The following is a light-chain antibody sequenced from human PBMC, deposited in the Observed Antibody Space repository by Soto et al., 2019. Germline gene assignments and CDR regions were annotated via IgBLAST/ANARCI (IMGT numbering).Light chain of an antibody. J-gene: IGKJ1*01. V-gene: IGKV3-15*01. CDR1: QSVSSY. CDR2: DAS. CDR3: QQNKDWPGT. Sequence: EIVMTQSPATLSVSPGERATLSCRASQSVSSYLAWFQQKPGQVPRLLIYDASTRATGIPVRFSGSGSGTEFTLTISSLQSEDFGVYYCQQNKDWPGTFGQGTKVEIK.